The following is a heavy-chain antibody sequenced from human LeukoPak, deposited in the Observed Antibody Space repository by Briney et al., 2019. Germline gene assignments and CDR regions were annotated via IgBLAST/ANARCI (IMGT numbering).Heavy chain of an antibody. CDR3: TRVGWNYYDSSGYLDY. D-gene: IGHD3-22*01. CDR1: GFTFGDYA. J-gene: IGHJ4*02. Sequence: GGSLRLSCTASGFTFGDYAMSWFRQAPGKGLEWVGFIRSKAYGGTTEYAASVKGRFTISRDDSKSIAYLQMNSLKTEDTAVYYCTRVGWNYYDSSGYLDYWGQGTLVTVSS. V-gene: IGHV3-49*03. CDR2: IRSKAYGGTT.